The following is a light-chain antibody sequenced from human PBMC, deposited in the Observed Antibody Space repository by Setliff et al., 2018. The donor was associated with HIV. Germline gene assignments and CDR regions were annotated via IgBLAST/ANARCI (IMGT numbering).Light chain of an antibody. Sequence: QSALTQPASVSGSPGQSITMSCTGTSSDVGRYNLVSWYQQPPGKAPKLMLYEVNKRPSGVSNRFSGSKSGNTASLTISGLQAEDEADYYCCSYAGSSTYVFGTGTKVTVL. CDR2: EVN. J-gene: IGLJ1*01. CDR1: SSDVGRYNL. CDR3: CSYAGSSTYV. V-gene: IGLV2-23*02.